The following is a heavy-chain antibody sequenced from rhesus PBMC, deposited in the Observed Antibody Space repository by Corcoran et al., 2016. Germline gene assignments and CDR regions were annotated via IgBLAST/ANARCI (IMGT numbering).Heavy chain of an antibody. V-gene: IGHV2-1*01. J-gene: IGHJ4*01. CDR2: IYGDDEK. D-gene: IGHD6-25*01. CDR1: GFSLSTSGMG. Sequence: QVTLKESGPALVKPTQTLTLTCTFSGFSLSTSGMGVGWIRQPPRNTVEWLNHIYGDDEKHYRTALKGRLYTSKDTSKNPGVRKMPTMDPVDTATFYCARSLAAAGTTFFDYWGQGVLVTVSS. CDR3: ARSLAAAGTTFFDY.